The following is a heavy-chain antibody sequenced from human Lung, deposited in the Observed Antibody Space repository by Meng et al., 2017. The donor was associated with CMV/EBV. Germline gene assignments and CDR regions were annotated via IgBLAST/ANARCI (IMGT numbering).Heavy chain of an antibody. D-gene: IGHD2-2*02. CDR3: ARDGGLVVVPAAIRFDYYYYGMDV. V-gene: IGHV3-48*03. CDR1: GFTFSSYE. CDR2: ISSSGSTI. Sequence: GESLKISCAASGFTFSSYEMNWVRQAPGKGLEWVSYISSSGSTIYYADSVKGRFTISRDNAKNSLYLQMNSLRAEDTAVYYCARDGGLVVVPAAIRFDYYYYGMDVWGRGTXVTVSS. J-gene: IGHJ6*02.